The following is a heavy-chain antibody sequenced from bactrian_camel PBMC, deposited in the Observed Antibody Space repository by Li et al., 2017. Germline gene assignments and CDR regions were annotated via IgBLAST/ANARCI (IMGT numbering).Heavy chain of an antibody. CDR1: GDTSSTNC. CDR3: AAVARVNCYTDSTQYTY. Sequence: QVQLVESGGGSVQAGGSLRLSCAASGDTSSTNCMGWFRQAPDKERERVAVIDSTGTTAYADSVKGRFTISKDNAKNTLYLQMNSLKPEDTAMYYCAAVARVNCYTDSTQYTYWGQGTQVTVS. D-gene: IGHD7*01. V-gene: IGHV3S57*01. CDR2: IDSTGTT. J-gene: IGHJ4*01.